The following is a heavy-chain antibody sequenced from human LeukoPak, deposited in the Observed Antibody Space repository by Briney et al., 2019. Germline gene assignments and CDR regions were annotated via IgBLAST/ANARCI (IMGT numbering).Heavy chain of an antibody. D-gene: IGHD1-14*01. CDR1: GLTFSTSG. J-gene: IGHJ4*02. Sequence: MPGGSLRLSCTTSGLTFSTSGFNWVRQAPGKGLEWVASIGPTGFDRYHADSIKGRFTISRDNANNFLYLQMDSLRAEDTAVYYCATETNGRHYDYWGRGTLLTVSS. V-gene: IGHV3-21*06. CDR3: ATETNGRHYDY. CDR2: IGPTGFDR.